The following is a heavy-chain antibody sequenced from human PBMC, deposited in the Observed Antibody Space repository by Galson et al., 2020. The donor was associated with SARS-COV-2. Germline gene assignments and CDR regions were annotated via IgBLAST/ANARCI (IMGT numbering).Heavy chain of an antibody. CDR3: ASPYLAAASCCGAFDL. CDR1: GFIFPNYE. D-gene: IGHD6-13*01. CDR2: ISDSGTNI. V-gene: IGHV3-48*03. J-gene: IGHJ3*01. Sequence: GGSLRLSCAASGFIFPNYEMNWVRQAPGKGLEWVSYISDSGTNIYYADSVKGRFTISRDNTKNSVYLQMTSVRAEDTAVYYCASPYLAAASCCGAFDLWCRGTMVTVSS.